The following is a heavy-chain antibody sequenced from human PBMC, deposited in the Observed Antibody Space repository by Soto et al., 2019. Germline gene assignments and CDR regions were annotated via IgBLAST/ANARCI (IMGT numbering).Heavy chain of an antibody. CDR2: IGTAGDT. CDR3: TRGGYYGSGSYYQKYYFDY. J-gene: IGHJ4*02. V-gene: IGHV3-13*01. CDR1: GFTFITYD. D-gene: IGHD3-10*01. Sequence: GGSLRLSCAASGFTFITYDMHWVRQATGKGLEWVSAIGTAGDTYYPGSVKGRFTISRENAKNSLYLQMNNLRAGDTAVYYCTRGGYYGSGSYYQKYYFDYWGQGALVTVSS.